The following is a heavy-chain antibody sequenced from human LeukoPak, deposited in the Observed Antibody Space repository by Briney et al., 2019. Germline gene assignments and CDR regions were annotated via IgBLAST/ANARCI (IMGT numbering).Heavy chain of an antibody. V-gene: IGHV3-74*01. CDR1: GFTFSSYW. Sequence: GGSLRLSCAASGFTFSSYWMHWVRQAPGKGLVWVSRINSDGSSTSYADSVKGRFTISGDNAKNTLYLQMNSLRAEDTAVYYCARNRGVVGALVYWGQGTLVTVSS. CDR2: INSDGSST. J-gene: IGHJ4*02. CDR3: ARNRGVVGALVY. D-gene: IGHD1-26*01.